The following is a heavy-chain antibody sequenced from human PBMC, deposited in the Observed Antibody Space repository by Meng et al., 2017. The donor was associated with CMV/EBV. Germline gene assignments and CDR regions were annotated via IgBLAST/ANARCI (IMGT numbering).Heavy chain of an antibody. Sequence: GGSLRLSCAASGFTFSSYGMHWVRQAPGKGLEWVAVIWYDGSNKYYADSVKGRFTISRDNSKNTLYLQMNSLRAEDTAVYYCATGYCSSTSCYEPGYWGQGTLVTVSS. D-gene: IGHD2-2*01. CDR2: IWYDGSNK. V-gene: IGHV3-33*01. CDR1: GFTFSSYG. J-gene: IGHJ4*02. CDR3: ATGYCSSTSCYEPGY.